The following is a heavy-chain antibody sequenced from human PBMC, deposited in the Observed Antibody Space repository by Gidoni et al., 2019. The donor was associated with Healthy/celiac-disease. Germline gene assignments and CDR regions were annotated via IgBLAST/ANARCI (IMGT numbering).Heavy chain of an antibody. Sequence: QVQLVQSGAEVKKPGSSVKVSCKASGGTFSSYAISWVRQAPGQGLEWMGGIIPIFGTANYAQKFQGRATITADESTSTAYMELSSLRSEDTAVYYCARDSYDFWSGYRGYYYGMDVWGQGTTVTVSS. D-gene: IGHD3-3*01. J-gene: IGHJ6*02. V-gene: IGHV1-69*01. CDR1: GGTFSSYA. CDR3: ARDSYDFWSGYRGYYYGMDV. CDR2: IIPIFGTA.